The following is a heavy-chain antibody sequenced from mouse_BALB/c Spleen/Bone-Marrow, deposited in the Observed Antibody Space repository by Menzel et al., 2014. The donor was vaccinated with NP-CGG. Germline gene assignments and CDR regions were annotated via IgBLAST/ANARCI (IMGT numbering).Heavy chain of an antibody. Sequence: EVKLQESGGGLVQPGGSLKLSCAASGFDFSRYWMSWVRQAPGKGLEWIGEINPDSSTINYTPFLKDKFIISRDNAKNTLYLQMSKVRSEDTALYYCAHRYDVAMDYWGQGTSVTVSS. V-gene: IGHV4-1*02. J-gene: IGHJ4*01. CDR2: INPDSSTI. CDR1: GFDFSRYW. CDR3: AHRYDVAMDY. D-gene: IGHD2-14*01.